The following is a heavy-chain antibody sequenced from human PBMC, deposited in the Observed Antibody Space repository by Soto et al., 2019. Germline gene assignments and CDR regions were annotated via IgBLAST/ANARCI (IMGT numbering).Heavy chain of an antibody. Sequence: QVQLQQWGAGLLKPSETLSLTCAVYGGSFSGYYWSWIRQPPGKGLEWIGEINHSGSTNYNPSLKGRVTISVDTSKNQFSLKLSSVTAADTAVYYCARVTYYYDSSGYYYDYYYGMDVWGQGTTVTVSS. D-gene: IGHD3-22*01. CDR2: INHSGST. CDR1: GGSFSGYY. V-gene: IGHV4-34*01. CDR3: ARVTYYYDSSGYYYDYYYGMDV. J-gene: IGHJ6*02.